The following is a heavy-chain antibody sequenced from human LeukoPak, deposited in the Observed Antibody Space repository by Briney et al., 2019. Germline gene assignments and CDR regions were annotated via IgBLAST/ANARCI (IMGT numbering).Heavy chain of an antibody. D-gene: IGHD3-10*01. V-gene: IGHV3-23*01. CDR2: ISDSGGAT. J-gene: IGHJ6*02. CDR1: GFTFNNFA. CDR3: AKVPYPHYGLGRPPFMDV. Sequence: GGSLRLPCAASGFTFNNFAMSWVRQAPGKGLEWVSTISDSGGATYYADSVKGRFTISRDNSKNTLYLQMNSLRAEDTAIHYCAKVPYPHYGLGRPPFMDVWGQGTTVAVSS.